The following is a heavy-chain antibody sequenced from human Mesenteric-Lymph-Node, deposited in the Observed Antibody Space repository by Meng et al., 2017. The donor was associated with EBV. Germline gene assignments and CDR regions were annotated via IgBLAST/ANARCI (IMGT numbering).Heavy chain of an antibody. V-gene: IGHV3-21*01. D-gene: IGHD3-16*01. CDR3: TRALGDSTAY. CDR2: IFTSGNI. Sequence: EVXLVESGGXRVKPGGSLRLSCAASGFPFSSYSMNWVRQAPGKGLEWVSSIFTSGNIYYADSVKGRFTISRDNAKNSLYLLMNNLRVEDTAVYYCTRALGDSTAYWGQGTLVTVSS. J-gene: IGHJ4*02. CDR1: GFPFSSYS.